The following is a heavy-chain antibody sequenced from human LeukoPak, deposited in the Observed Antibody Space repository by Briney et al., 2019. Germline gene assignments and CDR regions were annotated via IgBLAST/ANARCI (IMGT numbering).Heavy chain of an antibody. Sequence: GGSLRLSCAVAGFSVISDYMGWGRQAPGKGRGWVSGVYIGVGTYPPDSVTGRFTISRHNSRNTLYLQMNRLSPEDTAVYYCASDHPHYVWDTLSNQYGMDVWGQGTTVTVSS. CDR1: GFSVISDY. V-gene: IGHV3-53*04. D-gene: IGHD3-16*01. J-gene: IGHJ6*02. CDR3: ASDHPHYVWDTLSNQYGMDV. CDR2: VYIGVGT.